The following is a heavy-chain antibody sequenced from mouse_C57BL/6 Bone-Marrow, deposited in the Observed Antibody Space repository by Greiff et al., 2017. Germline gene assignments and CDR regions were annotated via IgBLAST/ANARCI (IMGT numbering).Heavy chain of an antibody. CDR3: TAEGEGEFAY. CDR1: GFNIKDDY. J-gene: IGHJ3*01. CDR2: IDPENGDT. V-gene: IGHV14-4*01. Sequence: VQLQQSGAELVRPGASVKLSCTASGFNIKDDYMHWVKQRPEQGLEWIGWIDPENGDTAYASKFQGKATITADTSSNTAYLQLSSLTSEDTAVYYCTAEGEGEFAYWGRGNLVTVTA.